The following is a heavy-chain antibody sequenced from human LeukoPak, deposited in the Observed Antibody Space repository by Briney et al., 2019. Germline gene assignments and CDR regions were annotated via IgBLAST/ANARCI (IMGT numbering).Heavy chain of an antibody. CDR3: AREGGVAVAPMTQHFDY. J-gene: IGHJ4*02. D-gene: IGHD6-19*01. CDR1: GGSISSYY. Sequence: SETLSLTCTVSGGSISSYYWSWIRQPAGKGLEWIGRIYTSGSTNYNPSLKSRVTMSVDTSKNQFSLKLSSVTAADTAVYYCAREGGVAVAPMTQHFDYWGQGTLVTVSS. CDR2: IYTSGST. V-gene: IGHV4-4*07.